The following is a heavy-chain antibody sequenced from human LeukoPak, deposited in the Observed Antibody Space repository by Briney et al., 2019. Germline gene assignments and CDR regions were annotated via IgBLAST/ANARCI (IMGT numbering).Heavy chain of an antibody. J-gene: IGHJ4*02. D-gene: IGHD1/OR15-1a*01. CDR1: GDSIISRTYY. Sequence: SETLSLTCTVSGDSIISRTYYWGWIRQPPGKGLEWIGSIFYSGSTYYNPSLKCRVTISVDTSKNQISLKVTSVIAADTAVYYCARLYSGTRPPDYWGQGTLVTVSS. CDR2: IFYSGST. V-gene: IGHV4-39*01. CDR3: ARLYSGTRPPDY.